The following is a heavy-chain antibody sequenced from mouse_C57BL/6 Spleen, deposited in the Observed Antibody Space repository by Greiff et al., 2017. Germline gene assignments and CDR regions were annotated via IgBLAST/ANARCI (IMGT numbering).Heavy chain of an antibody. D-gene: IGHD3-2*02. CDR2: IDPNSGGT. CDR1: GYTFTSYW. J-gene: IGHJ4*01. CDR3: ARSSGYRYYAMDY. Sequence: QVQLQQPGAELVKPGASVKLSCKASGYTFTSYWMHWVKQRPGRGLEWIGRIDPNSGGTKYNEKFKSKATLTVDKPSSTAYMQRSSLTSEDSAVYYWARSSGYRYYAMDYWSQGTSVTVSS. V-gene: IGHV1-72*01.